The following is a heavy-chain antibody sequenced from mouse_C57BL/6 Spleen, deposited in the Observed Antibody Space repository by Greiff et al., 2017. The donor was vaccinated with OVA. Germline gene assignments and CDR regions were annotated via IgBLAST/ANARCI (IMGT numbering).Heavy chain of an antibody. CDR2: ISSGGSYT. CDR1: GFTFSSYG. J-gene: IGHJ2*01. Sequence: EVMLVESGGDLVKPGGSLKLSCAASGFTFSSYGMSWVRQTPDKRLEWVATISSGGSYTYYPDSVKGRFPISRDNAKNTLYLQMSSLKSEDTAMYDCARNYGSSYDYFDYWGQGTTLTVSS. CDR3: ARNYGSSYDYFDY. V-gene: IGHV5-6*02. D-gene: IGHD1-1*01.